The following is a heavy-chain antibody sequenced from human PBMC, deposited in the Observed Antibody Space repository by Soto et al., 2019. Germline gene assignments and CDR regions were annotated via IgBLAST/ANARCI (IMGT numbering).Heavy chain of an antibody. V-gene: IGHV3-30*04. CDR1: GFTLSTYA. CDR3: ARDRDEDGGTSDAFDM. D-gene: IGHD2-15*01. CDR2: ISHDGRNN. Sequence: QVQVVESGGGVVQPGRSLRLSCAASGFTLSTYAMHWVHQAPGKGLEWVAVISHDGRNNYYADSVKGRFTISRDNSKSTLSLQMNSLRAEDTAVYYCARDRDEDGGTSDAFDMWGQGTMVTVSS. J-gene: IGHJ3*02.